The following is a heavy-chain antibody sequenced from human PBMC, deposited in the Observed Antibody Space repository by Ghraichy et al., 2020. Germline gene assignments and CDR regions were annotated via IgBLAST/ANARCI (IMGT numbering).Heavy chain of an antibody. V-gene: IGHV3-53*04. D-gene: IGHD6-19*01. Sequence: GGSLRLSCAASGFTVSSNYMSWVRQAPGKGLEWVSVIYSGGSTYYADSVKGRFTISRHNSKNTLYLQMNSLRAEDTAVYYCARGPPGQWLDNPKGVYFDYWGQGTLVTVSS. CDR3: ARGPPGQWLDNPKGVYFDY. CDR1: GFTVSSNY. CDR2: IYSGGST. J-gene: IGHJ4*02.